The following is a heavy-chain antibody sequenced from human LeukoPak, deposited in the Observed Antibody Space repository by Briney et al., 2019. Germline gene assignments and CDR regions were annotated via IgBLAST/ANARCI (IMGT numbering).Heavy chain of an antibody. J-gene: IGHJ4*02. Sequence: GASVKVSCKASGYTFTGYYMHWVRQAPGQGLEWMRWVNPNSGGTNYAQKFQGWVTMTRDTSISTAYMELSRLRSDDTAVYYCARHPGGSGSYYNGPYDYWGQGTLVTVSS. CDR2: VNPNSGGT. CDR1: GYTFTGYY. CDR3: ARHPGGSGSYYNGPYDY. V-gene: IGHV1-2*04. D-gene: IGHD3-10*01.